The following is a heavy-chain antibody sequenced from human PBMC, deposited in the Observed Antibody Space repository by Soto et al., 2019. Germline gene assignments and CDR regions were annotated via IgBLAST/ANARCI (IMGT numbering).Heavy chain of an antibody. V-gene: IGHV4-4*07. J-gene: IGHJ5*02. CDR1: GGSISNYY. CDR3: ACLPRGYNFAAGGS. CDR2: IYTSGST. Sequence: QVQLQESGPGLVKPSETLSLTCTVSGGSISNYYWSWMRQHAGKGLEWSGRIYTSGSTDYNPSLNSRVTLGIDTSSNQFSLKLSSVTAADTAVYYCACLPRGYNFAAGGSWGQGTLVTVSS. D-gene: IGHD1-1*01.